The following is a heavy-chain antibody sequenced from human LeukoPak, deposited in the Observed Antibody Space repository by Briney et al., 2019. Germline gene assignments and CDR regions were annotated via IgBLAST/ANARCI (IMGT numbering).Heavy chain of an antibody. CDR1: GGSISSSSYY. V-gene: IGHV4-39*01. CDR3: ASPSRGYSYCSWSVYFDY. Sequence: PSETLSLTCTVSGGSISSSSYYWGWIRQPPGKGLEWIGSIYYSGSTYYNPSLKSRVTISVDTSKNQFSLKLSSVTAADTAVYYCASPSRGYSYCSWSVYFDYWSQGTLVTVSS. CDR2: IYYSGST. D-gene: IGHD5-18*01. J-gene: IGHJ4*02.